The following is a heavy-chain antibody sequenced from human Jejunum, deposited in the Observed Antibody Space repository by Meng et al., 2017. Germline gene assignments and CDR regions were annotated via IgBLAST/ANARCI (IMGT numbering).Heavy chain of an antibody. V-gene: IGHV3-43D*04. CDR2: ISWDGSNI. J-gene: IGHJ4*02. D-gene: IGHD2-15*01. Sequence: GGSLRLSCAASGFTFDDYAMYWVRQAPGEGLEWVSLISWDGSNIQYADSVKGRFTISRDNSKNSLYLQMNSLRPEDTALYYCAKDTDGYCSGGSCYPDYWGQGTLVTVSS. CDR3: AKDTDGYCSGGSCYPDY. CDR1: GFTFDDYA.